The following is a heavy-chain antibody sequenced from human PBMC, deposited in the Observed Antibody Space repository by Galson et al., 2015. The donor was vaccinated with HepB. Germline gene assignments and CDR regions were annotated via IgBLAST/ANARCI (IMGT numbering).Heavy chain of an antibody. D-gene: IGHD6-25*01. V-gene: IGHV4-39*07. CDR3: ARDLSGSRLVSLGWFDP. CDR1: GGSISSSSYY. Sequence: ETLSLTCTVSGGSISSSSYYWGWIRQPPGKGLEWIGSIYYSGSTYYNPSLKSRVTISVDTSKNQFSLKLSSVTAADTAVYYCARDLSGSRLVSLGWFDPWGQGTLSPSPQ. CDR2: IYYSGST. J-gene: IGHJ5*02.